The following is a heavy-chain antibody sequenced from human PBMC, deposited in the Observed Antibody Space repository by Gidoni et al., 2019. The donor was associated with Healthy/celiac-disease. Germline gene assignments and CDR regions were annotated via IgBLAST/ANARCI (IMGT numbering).Heavy chain of an antibody. CDR3: TTDGNNWNYVRYYYGMDV. CDR1: GFTFSNAW. D-gene: IGHD1-7*01. V-gene: IGHV3-15*07. J-gene: IGHJ6*04. Sequence: EVQLVESGGGLVKPGGSLRLSCAASGFTFSNAWMNWVRQAPGKGLGWVGRIKSKTDGGTTDYAAPVKGRFTISRDDSKNTLYLQMNSLKTEDTAVYYCTTDGNNWNYVRYYYGMDVWGKGTTVTVSS. CDR2: IKSKTDGGTT.